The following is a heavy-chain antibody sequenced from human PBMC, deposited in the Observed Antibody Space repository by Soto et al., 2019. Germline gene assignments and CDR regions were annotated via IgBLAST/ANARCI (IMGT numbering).Heavy chain of an antibody. CDR3: VSAGPSGKYAGYLFDF. J-gene: IGHJ4*02. V-gene: IGHV5-51*01. Sequence: GESLKISCRTSGYSFNNYWIGWVRQMPGKGLEWMAILYSGDSDTRYSPSFQGQVTISVDKSISTAYLQWSSLKASDTALYFCVSAGPSGKYAGYLFDFWGLGTLVTVSS. D-gene: IGHD1-26*01. CDR2: LYSGDSDT. CDR1: GYSFNNYW.